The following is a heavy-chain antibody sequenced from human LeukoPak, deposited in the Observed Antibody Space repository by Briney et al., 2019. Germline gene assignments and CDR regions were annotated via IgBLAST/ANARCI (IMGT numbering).Heavy chain of an antibody. D-gene: IGHD2/OR15-2a*01. J-gene: IGHJ4*02. CDR2: INSDGSWT. V-gene: IGHV3-74*01. CDR3: VSFYETY. Sequence: GGSLRHSCAASRNYWMHWVRQAPGKGLVWVSHINSDGSWTSYADSVKGRFTISKDNAKNTVYLQMNSLRAEDTAVYYCVSFYETYWGRGTLVTVSS. CDR1: RNYW.